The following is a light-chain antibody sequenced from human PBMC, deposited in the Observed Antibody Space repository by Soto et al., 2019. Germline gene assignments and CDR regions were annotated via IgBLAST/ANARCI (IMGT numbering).Light chain of an antibody. CDR1: SSNIGSNY. J-gene: IGLJ3*02. CDR2: SNN. CDR3: AAWDDSLWGV. Sequence: QSVLTQPPSASGTPGQRVTISCSGSSSNIGSNYVYWYQQLPGTAPKLLIYSNNQRPSGVPDRFSGSKSGTSASLAISGLRSEDEADYYCAAWDDSLWGVFGGGTKLTVL. V-gene: IGLV1-47*02.